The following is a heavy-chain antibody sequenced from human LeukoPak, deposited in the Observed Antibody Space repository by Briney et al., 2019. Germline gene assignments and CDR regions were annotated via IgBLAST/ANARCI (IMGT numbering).Heavy chain of an antibody. CDR3: ASSYTAMAAGAFDI. Sequence: PGGSLRLSCAASGFTFSSYWMHWVRQAPGKGLVWVSRINSDGSSTSYADSVKGRFTISRDNAKNTLYPQMNSLRAEDTAVYYCASSYTAMAAGAFDIWGQGTMVTVSS. CDR1: GFTFSSYW. V-gene: IGHV3-74*01. CDR2: INSDGSST. J-gene: IGHJ3*02. D-gene: IGHD5-18*01.